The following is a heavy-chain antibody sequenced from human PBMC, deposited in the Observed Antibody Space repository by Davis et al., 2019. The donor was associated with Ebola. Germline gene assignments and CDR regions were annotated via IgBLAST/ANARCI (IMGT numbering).Heavy chain of an antibody. D-gene: IGHD1-7*01. J-gene: IGHJ5*02. CDR1: GYTFTAYY. CDR3: AREGLFKWNYDH. CDR2: IDPNTGGT. Sequence: ASVKVSCKASGYTFTAYYIHWVRQARGQGLEWMGRIDPNTGGTKFAQCFQGRVTLTRDKSISTAYMELSRLTSDDTAVYYCAREGLFKWNYDHWGQGTLVTVSS. V-gene: IGHV1-2*06.